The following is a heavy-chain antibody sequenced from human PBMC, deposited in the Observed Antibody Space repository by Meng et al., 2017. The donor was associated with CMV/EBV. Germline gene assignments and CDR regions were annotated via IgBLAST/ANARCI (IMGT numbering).Heavy chain of an antibody. CDR3: ARVASLRFAGSGQGY. CDR1: GYTFTGYY. D-gene: IGHD3-10*01. J-gene: IGHJ4*02. V-gene: IGHV1-2*02. Sequence: QVQLVQSGAGGNKPGPSSQVSRMTSGYTFTGYYMHWVRQAPGQGLEWMGWINPDSGGTNYAQKFQGRVTMTRDTSISTAYMELSRLRSDDTAVYYCARVASLRFAGSGQGYWGQGTLVTVSS. CDR2: INPDSGGT.